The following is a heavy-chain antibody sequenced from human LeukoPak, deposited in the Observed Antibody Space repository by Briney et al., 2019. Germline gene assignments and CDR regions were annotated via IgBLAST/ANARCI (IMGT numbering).Heavy chain of an antibody. CDR1: GGSFSGYY. J-gene: IGHJ4*02. V-gene: IGHV4-34*01. CDR3: ARRAPPYSSGWKTIDY. CDR2: INHSGST. D-gene: IGHD6-19*01. Sequence: SETLSLTCAVYGGSFSGYYWSWIRQPPGKGLEWIGEINHSGSTNYNPSLKSRVTISVDTSKNQFSLKLSSVTAADTAVYYCARRAPPYSSGWKTIDYWGQGTLVTVSS.